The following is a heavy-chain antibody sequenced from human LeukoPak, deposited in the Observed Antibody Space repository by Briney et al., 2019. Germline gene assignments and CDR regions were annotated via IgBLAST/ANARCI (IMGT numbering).Heavy chain of an antibody. Sequence: GGSLRLSCAASGFTSTNTWMTWVRQAPGKGLEWVANIKQDGSEKYYVDSVKGRFTISRDNAKNSLYLQMNSLRAEDTAVYYCARDRRDCSSTSCFTYYYYGMDVWGQGTTVTVSS. CDR1: GFTSTNTW. J-gene: IGHJ6*02. CDR2: IKQDGSEK. V-gene: IGHV3-7*05. D-gene: IGHD2-2*02. CDR3: ARDRRDCSSTSCFTYYYYGMDV.